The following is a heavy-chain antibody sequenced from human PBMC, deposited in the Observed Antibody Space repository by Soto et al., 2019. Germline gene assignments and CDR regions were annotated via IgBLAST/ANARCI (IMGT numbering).Heavy chain of an antibody. Sequence: GGSLRLSCAASGFTVSSNYMSWVRQAPGKGLEWVPVIYSGGSTYYADSVKGRFTISRDNSKNTLYLQMSSLRAEDTAVYYCASEGYSSSSYYYYYMDVWGKGTTVTVSS. J-gene: IGHJ6*03. CDR2: IYSGGST. CDR3: ASEGYSSSSYYYYYMDV. D-gene: IGHD6-6*01. V-gene: IGHV3-66*01. CDR1: GFTVSSNY.